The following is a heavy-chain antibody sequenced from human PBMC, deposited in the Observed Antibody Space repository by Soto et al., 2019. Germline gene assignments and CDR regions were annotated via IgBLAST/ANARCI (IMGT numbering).Heavy chain of an antibody. CDR1: GFTFSTYT. Sequence: PGGSLRLSCAASGFTFSTYTMNWVRQAPGKGLECVSSIYSTSTYIYYTDSVKGRFSISRDNARSSLYLQMNSLRAEDTAVYYCARDHYFGSGSYGLDYWGPGTLVTVSS. V-gene: IGHV3-21*01. CDR3: ARDHYFGSGSYGLDY. J-gene: IGHJ4*02. CDR2: IYSTSTYI. D-gene: IGHD3-10*01.